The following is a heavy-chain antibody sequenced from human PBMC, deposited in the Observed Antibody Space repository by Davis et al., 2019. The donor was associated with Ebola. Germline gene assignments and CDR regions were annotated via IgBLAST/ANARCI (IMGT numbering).Heavy chain of an antibody. V-gene: IGHV4-59*08. J-gene: IGHJ5*02. Sequence: SETLSLTCTVSGGSISSYYWSWIRQPPGKGLEWIGYIYYSGSTYYNPSLKSRVTISVDTSKNQFSLKLSSVTAADTAVYYCARRRAGTLWFDPWGQGTLVTVSS. CDR2: IYYSGST. D-gene: IGHD6-13*01. CDR3: ARRRAGTLWFDP. CDR1: GGSISSYY.